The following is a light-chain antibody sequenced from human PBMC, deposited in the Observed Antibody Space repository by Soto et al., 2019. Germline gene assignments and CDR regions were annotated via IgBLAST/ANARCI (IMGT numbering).Light chain of an antibody. CDR1: SSDVGGYNY. Sequence: QPVLTQPASVSGSPGQSITISCTGTSSDVGGYNYVSWYQQHPGKAPKLMIYEVSNRPSGVSNRFSGSKSGNTASLTISGLQADDEAYYYCSSYTSSSTQVFGGGTKVTVL. CDR2: EVS. CDR3: SSYTSSSTQV. J-gene: IGLJ2*01. V-gene: IGLV2-14*01.